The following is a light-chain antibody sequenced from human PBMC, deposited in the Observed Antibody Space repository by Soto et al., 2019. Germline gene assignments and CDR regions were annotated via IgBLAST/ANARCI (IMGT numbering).Light chain of an antibody. Sequence: EIVLTQSPVTLSLSPGERATLSCRASQSVRTYLAWYQVKPGQAPRLLIYDASRRASGVPARFSGSGSGTDFTLTISSLEPEDFAVYYCQHRSNWPITFGQGTRLEIK. CDR1: QSVRTY. V-gene: IGKV3-11*01. J-gene: IGKJ5*01. CDR3: QHRSNWPIT. CDR2: DAS.